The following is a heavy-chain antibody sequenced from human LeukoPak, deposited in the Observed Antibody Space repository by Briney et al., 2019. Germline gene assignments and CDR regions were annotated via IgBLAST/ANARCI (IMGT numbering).Heavy chain of an antibody. CDR1: GGSLSGYY. V-gene: IGHV4-34*01. J-gene: IGHJ4*02. CDR3: ARGNLDGYYFDY. Sequence: SETLSLTCAVYGGSLSGYYWSWIRQPPGKGLEWIGEIHYSGATNYGPSLKSRATISADMSNNRPSLRLTSVTAADTAVFYCARGNLDGYYFDYWGQGTQVTVSS. CDR2: IHYSGAT. D-gene: IGHD3/OR15-3a*01.